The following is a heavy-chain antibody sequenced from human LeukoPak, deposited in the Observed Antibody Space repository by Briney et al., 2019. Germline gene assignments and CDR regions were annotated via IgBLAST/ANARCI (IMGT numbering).Heavy chain of an antibody. V-gene: IGHV4-38-2*02. CDR1: GYSISARYF. CDR2: FYHSGTT. J-gene: IGHJ4*02. Sequence: SETLSLTCNVSGYSISARYFWGWMRQRPGQGLEWIGCFYHSGTTYRNLALKSRVTIPADTSTNQVSLKLTSVSAADTAVYYCARFRRGDFAIDFWGQGTLVSVSP. CDR3: ARFRRGDFAIDF. D-gene: IGHD3-3*01.